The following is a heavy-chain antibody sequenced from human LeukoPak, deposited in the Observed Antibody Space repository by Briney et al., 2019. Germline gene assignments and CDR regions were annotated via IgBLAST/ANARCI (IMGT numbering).Heavy chain of an antibody. V-gene: IGHV3-53*01. Sequence: GGSLRLSCAASGFTVSSTYMSWVRRAPGKGLEWVSVISGSGGVISASGGATYYAESARGRFTISRDNSENTLYLQLNSLRAEDTAVYYCARLMTTVTNFDYWGQGTLVTVSS. CDR1: GFTVSSTY. CDR3: ARLMTTVTNFDY. J-gene: IGHJ4*02. D-gene: IGHD4-17*01. CDR2: ISGSGGVISASGGAT.